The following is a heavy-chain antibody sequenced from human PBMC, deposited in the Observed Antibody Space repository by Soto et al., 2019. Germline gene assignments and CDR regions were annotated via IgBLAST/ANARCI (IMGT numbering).Heavy chain of an antibody. CDR1: GGSMSSHY. Sequence: SETLSLTCTVSGGSMSSHYWTWLRQPPGKGLEWIGYISYSGSTYYNPSLKSRVTISADTSRNQFSLKLSSVIAADTAVYYCARADPDASVGYWGQGTRVTVSS. J-gene: IGHJ4*02. V-gene: IGHV4-59*11. CDR2: ISYSGST. D-gene: IGHD3-16*01. CDR3: ARADPDASVGY.